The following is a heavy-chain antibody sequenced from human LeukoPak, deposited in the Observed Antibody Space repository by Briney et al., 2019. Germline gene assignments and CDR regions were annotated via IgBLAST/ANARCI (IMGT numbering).Heavy chain of an antibody. CDR1: GFTFSNYA. Sequence: GGSLRLSCSASGFTFSNYAMHWVRQAPGKGLEYVSVISSNGGSTFYADSVKGRFTNSRDNSKNTLYLQMNSLRAEDTAVYYCAKRPNYDFWSGYYVDYWGQGTLVTVSS. CDR3: AKRPNYDFWSGYYVDY. V-gene: IGHV3-64*04. J-gene: IGHJ4*02. D-gene: IGHD3-3*01. CDR2: ISSNGGST.